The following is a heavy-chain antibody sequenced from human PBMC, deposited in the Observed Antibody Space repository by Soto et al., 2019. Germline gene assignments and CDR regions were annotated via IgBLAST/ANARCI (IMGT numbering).Heavy chain of an antibody. CDR3: ARRGENYYYYYMDV. J-gene: IGHJ6*03. CDR2: IYYSGST. Sequence: PSETLSLTCTVSGGSISSYYWSWIRQPPGKGLEWIGYIYYSGSTNYNPSLKSRVTISVDTSKNQFSLKLSSVTAADTAVYYCARRGENYYYYYMDVWGKGTTVTVS. CDR1: GGSISSYY. V-gene: IGHV4-59*08. D-gene: IGHD2-21*01.